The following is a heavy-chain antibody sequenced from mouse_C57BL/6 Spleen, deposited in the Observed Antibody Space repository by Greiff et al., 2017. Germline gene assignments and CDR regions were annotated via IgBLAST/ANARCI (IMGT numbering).Heavy chain of an antibody. D-gene: IGHD3-2*02. CDR2: IDPENGDT. CDR1: GFNIKDDY. V-gene: IGHV14-4*01. CDR3: IQSGYGFAY. J-gene: IGHJ3*01. Sequence: VQLQQSGAELVRPGASVKLSCTASGFNIKDDYMHWVKQRPEQGLEWIGWIDPENGDTEYASKFQGKATITADTSSNTAYLQLSSLTSEDTAVYYCIQSGYGFAYWGQGTLVTVSA.